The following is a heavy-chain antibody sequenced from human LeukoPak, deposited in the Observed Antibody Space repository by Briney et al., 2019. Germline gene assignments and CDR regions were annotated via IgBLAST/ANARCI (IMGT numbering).Heavy chain of an antibody. CDR2: ISSSSSTI. J-gene: IGHJ6*02. CDR3: ARDGLTYYYYGMDV. D-gene: IGHD7-27*01. Sequence: GGSLRLSCAASGFTFSSYSMNWVRQAPGKGLEWVSYISSSSSTIYYADSVKGRFTISRDNAKNSLYLQMNGLRDEDTAVYYCARDGLTYYYYGMDVWGQGTTVTVSS. CDR1: GFTFSSYS. V-gene: IGHV3-48*02.